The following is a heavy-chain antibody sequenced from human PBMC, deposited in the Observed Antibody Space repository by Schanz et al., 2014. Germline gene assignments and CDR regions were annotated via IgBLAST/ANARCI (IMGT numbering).Heavy chain of an antibody. CDR2: ISYGTSYI. CDR1: GFAFSSFA. D-gene: IGHD4-17*01. J-gene: IGHJ3*02. Sequence: EVQLMESGGGLVKPGGSLRLSCVASGFAFSSFAMTWVRQAPGRGLEWVSSISYGTSYIYYAESVKGRFTISRDNAKNSLYLQMNGLRAEDTAVYYCARKMKLGVYGGKGHDSLDIWGQGTMVTVSS. V-gene: IGHV3-21*01. CDR3: ARKMKLGVYGGKGHDSLDI.